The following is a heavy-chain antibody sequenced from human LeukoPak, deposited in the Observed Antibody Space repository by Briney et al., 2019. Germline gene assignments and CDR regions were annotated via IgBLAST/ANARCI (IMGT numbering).Heavy chain of an antibody. CDR3: ARGGKPSNWFDP. D-gene: IGHD1-26*01. J-gene: IGHJ5*02. CDR2: IYPSDGST. V-gene: IGHV1-2*02. CDR1: GYTFTGYY. Sequence: ASVKVSCKASGYTFTGYYIHWVRQAPGQGLEWMGIIYPSDGSTTYAQKFQGRVTMTRDTSISTAYMELSRLRSDDTAVYYCARGGKPSNWFDPWGQGTLVTVSS.